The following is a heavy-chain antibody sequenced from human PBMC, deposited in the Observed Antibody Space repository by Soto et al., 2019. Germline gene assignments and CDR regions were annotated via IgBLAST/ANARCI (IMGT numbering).Heavy chain of an antibody. V-gene: IGHV4-31*03. D-gene: IGHD2-2*01. CDR3: ARGMVPAASPFDY. CDR1: GGSISSGGYY. Sequence: SETLSLTRTVSGGSISSGGYYWSWIRRHPGKGLEWIGYIYYSGSTYYNPSLKSRVTISVDTSKNQFSLKLSSVTAADTAVYYCARGMVPAASPFDYWGQGTLVTVSS. CDR2: IYYSGST. J-gene: IGHJ4*02.